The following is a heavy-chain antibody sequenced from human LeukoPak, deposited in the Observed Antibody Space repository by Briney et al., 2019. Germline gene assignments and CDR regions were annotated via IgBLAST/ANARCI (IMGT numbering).Heavy chain of an antibody. V-gene: IGHV1-2*02. CDR1: GYTFTRYS. CDR2: INPNSGGT. J-gene: IGHJ4*02. Sequence: ASVKVSCKASGYTFTRYSMHWVRQAPGQGLEWMGWINPNSGGTNSAQKFQGRVTMTRDTSISTAYMDLSSLRSDDTAVYYCARGDYYDSSVYYYDWGQGTLVTVSS. D-gene: IGHD3-22*01. CDR3: ARGDYYDSSVYYYD.